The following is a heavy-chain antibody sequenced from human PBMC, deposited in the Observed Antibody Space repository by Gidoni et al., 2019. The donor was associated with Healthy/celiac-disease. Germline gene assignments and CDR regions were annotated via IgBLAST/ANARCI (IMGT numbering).Heavy chain of an antibody. CDR3: AKGTYLGAFDI. J-gene: IGHJ3*02. CDR2: ISGSGGST. CDR1: GFTFSSYA. Sequence: EVQLLESGGGLLQHGGSVRLSCSALGFTFSSYAMSWVRQAPGKGPEWVSAISGSGGSTYYADSVKGRFTISRDNSKNTLYLQMNSLRAEDTAVYYCAKGTYLGAFDIWGQGTMVTVSS. V-gene: IGHV3-23*01. D-gene: IGHD2-21*01.